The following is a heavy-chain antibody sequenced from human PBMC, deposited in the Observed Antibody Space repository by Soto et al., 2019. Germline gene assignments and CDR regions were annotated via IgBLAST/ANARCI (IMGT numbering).Heavy chain of an antibody. CDR3: AVSSGWFPLDY. J-gene: IGHJ4*02. Sequence: QVQLQESGPGLVKPSETLSLTCTVSGGSVSSGSYYWSWIRQPPGKGLEWIGYIYYSGSTNYNPSLKSRVTISVDTSKNQFSLKLSSVTAADTAVYYCAVSSGWFPLDYWGQGTLVTVSS. CDR2: IYYSGST. V-gene: IGHV4-61*01. D-gene: IGHD6-19*01. CDR1: GGSVSSGSYY.